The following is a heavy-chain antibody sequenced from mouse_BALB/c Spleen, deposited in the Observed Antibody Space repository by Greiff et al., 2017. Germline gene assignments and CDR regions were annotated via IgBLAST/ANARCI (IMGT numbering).Heavy chain of an antibody. V-gene: IGHV5-6*01. Sequence: EVHLVESGGDLVKPGGSLKLSCAASGFTFSSYGMSWVRQTPDKRLEWVATISSGGSYTYYPDSVKGRFTISRDNAKNTLYLQMSSLKSEDTAMYYCARQEGGFPTLDYWGQGTTLTVSS. CDR3: ARQEGGFPTLDY. J-gene: IGHJ2*01. CDR1: GFTFSSYG. CDR2: ISSGGSYT.